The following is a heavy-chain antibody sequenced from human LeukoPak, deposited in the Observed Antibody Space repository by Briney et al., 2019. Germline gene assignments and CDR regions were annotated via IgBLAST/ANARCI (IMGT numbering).Heavy chain of an antibody. CDR3: ARDRNSGSSLDI. V-gene: IGHV1-2*02. CDR2: IYPYSGDT. D-gene: IGHD6-6*01. CDR1: GYTFTGYY. Sequence: ASVTVSCKASGYTFTGYYIHWVRQAPGQGLVWMGWIYPYSGDTNYAQNFQGRVTMTRDTSISTAYMELSSLKSDDTAVYYCARDRNSGSSLDIWGQGTMLTVSS. J-gene: IGHJ3*02.